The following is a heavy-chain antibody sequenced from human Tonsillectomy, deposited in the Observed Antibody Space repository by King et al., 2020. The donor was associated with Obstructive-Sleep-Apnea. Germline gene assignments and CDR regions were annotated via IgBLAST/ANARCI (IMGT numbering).Heavy chain of an antibody. CDR3: ARDTILLWFGELRGHYFDY. Sequence: VQLVESGGGLVQPGGSLRLSCAASGFTFSSYWMSWVRQAPGKGLEWVANIKQDGSEKYYVDSVKGRFTISRDNAKNSLYLQMNSLRAEDTAVYYCARDTILLWFGELRGHYFDYWGHGTLVTVSS. CDR2: IKQDGSEK. CDR1: GFTFSSYW. J-gene: IGHJ4*01. D-gene: IGHD3-10*01. V-gene: IGHV3-7*01.